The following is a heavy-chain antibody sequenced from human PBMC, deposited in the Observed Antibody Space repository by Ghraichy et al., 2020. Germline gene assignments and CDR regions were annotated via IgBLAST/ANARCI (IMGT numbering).Heavy chain of an antibody. D-gene: IGHD2-15*01. CDR2: IYYSGTT. V-gene: IGHV4-39*01. CDR3: ARRAGGYQYFYGLDV. J-gene: IGHJ6*02. Sequence: SATLSLTCSVSGDSIISSSYYWDWIRQPPGKGLEWIGSIYYSGTTYYSPPLKTRVTVSIDTSKNQFSLRLNSVTATDTAVYYCARRAGGYQYFYGLDVWGQGTTVIVSS. CDR1: GDSIISSSYY.